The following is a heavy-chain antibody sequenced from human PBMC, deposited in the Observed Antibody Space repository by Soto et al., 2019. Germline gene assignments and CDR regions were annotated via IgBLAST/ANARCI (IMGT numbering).Heavy chain of an antibody. Sequence: EVPLLDSGGDLVQPGGSLRLSCAASGFSFSSHVMSWFRQAPGKGLEWVSSISGSGGGTYYADSVKGRFIISRDNSKNTLDLQMNSLRVEDTAVYYCAKGCCDALGQGALVTVSS. D-gene: IGHD2-8*01. J-gene: IGHJ5*02. CDR1: GFSFSSHV. V-gene: IGHV3-23*01. CDR3: AKGCCDA. CDR2: ISGSGGGT.